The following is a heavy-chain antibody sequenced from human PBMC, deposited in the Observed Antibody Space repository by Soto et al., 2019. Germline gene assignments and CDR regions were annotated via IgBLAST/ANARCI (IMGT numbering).Heavy chain of an antibody. CDR3: ARGSGSYFDY. D-gene: IGHD6-6*01. CDR1: GGSISSGDYY. CDR2: IRNSGST. J-gene: IGHJ4*02. Sequence: LSLTCTVSGGSISSGDYYWSWIRQPPGKGLEWIGYIRNSGSTYYNPSLRSRVTISVDTSKNQFSLQLSSVTAADTAVYYCARGSGSYFDYWGQGTPVTVYS. V-gene: IGHV4-30-4*01.